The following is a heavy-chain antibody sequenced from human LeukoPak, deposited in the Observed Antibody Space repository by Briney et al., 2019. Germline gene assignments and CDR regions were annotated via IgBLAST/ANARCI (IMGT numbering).Heavy chain of an antibody. CDR3: ARQWLGFDY. Sequence: PGGSLRLSCAASGFTFSSCSMNWVRQAPGKRLECGSDISSSSSYIYYTDSVKGRFTISRDNAKNSLYLQMNSLRAEDTGVYYCARQWLGFDYWGEGTLVTVSP. D-gene: IGHD6-19*01. CDR1: GFTFSSCS. J-gene: IGHJ4*02. CDR2: ISSSSSYI. V-gene: IGHV3-21*01.